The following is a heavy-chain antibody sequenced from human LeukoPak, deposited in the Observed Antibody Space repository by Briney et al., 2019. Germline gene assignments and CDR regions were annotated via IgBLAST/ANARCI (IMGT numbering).Heavy chain of an antibody. Sequence: ASVKVSCKASGYTFTGCYMHWVRQAPGQGLEWMGCINPNSGGTNYAQKFQGRFTMTRDTAISTAYMELSRLRSDDTAVYYCATTAVAGIHFDYWGQGTLVTVSS. J-gene: IGHJ4*02. D-gene: IGHD6-19*01. CDR3: ATTAVAGIHFDY. CDR1: GYTFTGCY. V-gene: IGHV1-2*02. CDR2: INPNSGGT.